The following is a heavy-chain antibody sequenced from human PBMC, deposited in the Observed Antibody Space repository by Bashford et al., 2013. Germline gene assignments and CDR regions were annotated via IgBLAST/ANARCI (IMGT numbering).Heavy chain of an antibody. CDR3: ARGFGISASSTSNH. D-gene: IGHD6-13*01. J-gene: IGHJ5*02. V-gene: IGHV3-15*07. CDR2: IKREIDGGII. Sequence: GGSLRLSCAASGFSFNRAWMNWVRQAPGKGLEWVGRIKREIDGGIIEYASPVKGRFTISRDDSEDTLYLQMNSLSPEDTAVYYCARGFGISASSTSNHWGQGTLVTVSS. CDR1: GFSFNRAW.